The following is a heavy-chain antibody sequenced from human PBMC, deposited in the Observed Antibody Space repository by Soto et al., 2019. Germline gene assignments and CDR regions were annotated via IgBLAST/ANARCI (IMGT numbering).Heavy chain of an antibody. CDR3: AKEGDSSGYYYSKDY. J-gene: IGHJ4*02. Sequence: GESLRLSCAASGFTFSSYAMSWVRQAPGKGLEWVSGISGGGDSTYYANSVKGRFTISRDNSKNTLYLQMNSLRAEDTAVYYCAKEGDSSGYYYSKDYWGQGTLVTVSS. V-gene: IGHV3-23*01. CDR2: ISGGGDST. D-gene: IGHD3-22*01. CDR1: GFTFSSYA.